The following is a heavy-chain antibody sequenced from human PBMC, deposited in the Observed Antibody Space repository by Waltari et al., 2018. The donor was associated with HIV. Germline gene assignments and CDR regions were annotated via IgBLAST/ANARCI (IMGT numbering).Heavy chain of an antibody. CDR1: GYTPTELT. D-gene: IGHD3-9*01. J-gene: IGHJ4*02. V-gene: IGHV1-24*01. CDR3: ATSSYYDILTGYYQDFDY. CDR2: FDPEDGET. Sequence: QVQLVQSGAEVKKPGASVKDSCKVSGYTPTELTMHWGRQATGKGLEGLGGFDPEDGETIYAQKFQGRVTMTEDTSTDTAYMELSSLRSEDTAVYYCATSSYYDILTGYYQDFDYWGQGTLVTVSS.